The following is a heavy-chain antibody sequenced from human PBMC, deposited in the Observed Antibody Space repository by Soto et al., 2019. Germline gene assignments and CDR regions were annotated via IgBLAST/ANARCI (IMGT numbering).Heavy chain of an antibody. J-gene: IGHJ4*02. V-gene: IGHV3-48*02. CDR2: ISSSSSTI. CDR1: GFTFSTYS. D-gene: IGHD5-18*01. Sequence: GGSLRLSCAASGFTFSTYSMNWVRRAPGKGMEWVSYISSSSSTIFYTDSVKGRFTVSRDNAKNSLYLQMNSLRDEDTAVYYCARDSGDSCGPLDYWGQGTLVTVSS. CDR3: ARDSGDSCGPLDY.